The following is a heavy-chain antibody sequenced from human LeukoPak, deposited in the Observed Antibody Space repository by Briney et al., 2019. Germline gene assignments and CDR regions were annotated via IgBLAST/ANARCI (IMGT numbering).Heavy chain of an antibody. J-gene: IGHJ4*02. CDR1: GGSISNYY. Sequence: PSETLSLTCTVPGGSISNYYWTWIRQPPGKGLGWIGYMYYSGSTNYNPSLKSRVTISVDTSKNQFSLKVNSVTAADTAVYYCASHDYGGSYFDYWGQGTLVTVSS. V-gene: IGHV4-59*08. D-gene: IGHD4-23*01. CDR2: MYYSGST. CDR3: ASHDYGGSYFDY.